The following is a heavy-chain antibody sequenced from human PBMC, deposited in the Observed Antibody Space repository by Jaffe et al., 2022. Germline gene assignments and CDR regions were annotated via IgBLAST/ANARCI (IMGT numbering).Heavy chain of an antibody. CDR3: ARDPTTMVRGVIISDAFDI. J-gene: IGHJ3*02. V-gene: IGHV4-38-2*02. CDR2: TYHSGST. CDR1: GYSITSGYY. D-gene: IGHD3-10*01. Sequence: QVQLQESGPGLVKPSETLSLTCAVSGYSITSGYYWGWIRQPPGKGLEWIGSTYHSGSTYYNPSLNSRVTISVDTSKNQFSLKLRSVTAADTAMYYCARDPTTMVRGVIISDAFDIWGQGTMVTVSS.